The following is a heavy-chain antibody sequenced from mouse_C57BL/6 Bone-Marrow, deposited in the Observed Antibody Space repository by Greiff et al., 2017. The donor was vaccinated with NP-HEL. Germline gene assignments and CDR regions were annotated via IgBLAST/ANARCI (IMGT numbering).Heavy chain of an antibody. J-gene: IGHJ4*01. V-gene: IGHV2-6*03. CDR2: IWSDGST. D-gene: IGHD2-2*01. Sequence: VHLVESGPGLVAPSQSLSITCTVSGFSLTSYGVHWVRQPPGKGLEWLVVIWSDGSTTYNSALKSRLSISKDNSKSQVFLKMNSLQTDDTAMYYCARGLYGYDMGYAMDYWGQGTSVTVSS. CDR1: GFSLTSYG. CDR3: ARGLYGYDMGYAMDY.